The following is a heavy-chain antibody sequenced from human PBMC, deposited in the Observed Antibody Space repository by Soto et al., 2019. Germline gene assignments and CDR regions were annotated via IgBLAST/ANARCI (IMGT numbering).Heavy chain of an antibody. J-gene: IGHJ6*03. Sequence: SVKVSCKASGGTFSSYAISWVRQAPGQGLEWMGGIIPIFGTANYAQKFQGRVTITADESTSTAYMELSSLKASDTAMYYCARAYCSGGSCYSTHYYYYMDVWGEGTTVTVSS. CDR1: GGTFSSYA. D-gene: IGHD2-15*01. CDR3: ARAYCSGGSCYSTHYYYYMDV. V-gene: IGHV1-69*13. CDR2: IIPIFGTA.